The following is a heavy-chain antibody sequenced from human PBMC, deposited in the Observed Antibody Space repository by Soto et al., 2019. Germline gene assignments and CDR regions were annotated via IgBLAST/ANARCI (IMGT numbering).Heavy chain of an antibody. V-gene: IGHV3-11*06. D-gene: IGHD3-22*01. CDR2: ISSSSSYT. Sequence: LRLSCAASGFTFSDYYMSWIRQAPGKGLEWVSYISSSSSYTNYADSVKGRFTISRDNAKNSLYLQMNSLRAEDTAVYYCARAVYDSSGYNRFDPWGQGTLVTVSS. CDR1: GFTFSDYY. J-gene: IGHJ5*02. CDR3: ARAVYDSSGYNRFDP.